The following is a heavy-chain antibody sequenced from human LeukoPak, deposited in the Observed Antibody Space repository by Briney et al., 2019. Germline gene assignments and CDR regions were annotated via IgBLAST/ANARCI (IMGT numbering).Heavy chain of an antibody. Sequence: TGGSLRLSCAASGFTFSSNYMSWVRQAPGKGLEWVSVIYSSGNTYYADSVKGRFTISRDKSKNTVYLQMNSLRAEDTAVYHCARHFSSGYSFDYWGQGTLVTVSS. CDR3: ARHFSSGYSFDY. V-gene: IGHV3-66*04. CDR1: GFTFSSNY. J-gene: IGHJ4*02. D-gene: IGHD6-19*01. CDR2: IYSSGNT.